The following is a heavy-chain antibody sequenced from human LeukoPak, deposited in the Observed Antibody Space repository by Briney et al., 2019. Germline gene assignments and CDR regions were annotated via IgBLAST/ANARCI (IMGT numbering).Heavy chain of an antibody. CDR1: RYTFTGYY. Sequence: ASVRVSCKASRYTFTGYYMHWVRQAPGQGLEWMAWTNPYNGDTNYEQKFQVRVTMTRDTSISTAYMELSSLRSDDTAVYYCARDRRNTLTAGFYFYGMDVWGQGTTVTVSS. D-gene: IGHD4-17*01. V-gene: IGHV1-2*02. J-gene: IGHJ6*02. CDR2: TNPYNGDT. CDR3: ARDRRNTLTAGFYFYGMDV.